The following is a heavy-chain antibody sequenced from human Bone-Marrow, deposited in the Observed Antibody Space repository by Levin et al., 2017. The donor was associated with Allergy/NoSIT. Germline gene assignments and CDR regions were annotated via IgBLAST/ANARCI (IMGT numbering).Heavy chain of an antibody. CDR3: TGDGAKGGGGDAFDI. CDR2: VYSSGRT. CDR1: GGSISSYY. Sequence: PSETLSLTCTVSGGSISSYYWSWIRQPAGKGLEWIGRVYSSGRTNYNPSLESRVTMSVDTSTNHFSLKLDSVTAADTAVYYCTGDGAKGGGGDAFDIWDQGTMVTGSS. J-gene: IGHJ3*02. D-gene: IGHD1-26*01. V-gene: IGHV4-4*07.